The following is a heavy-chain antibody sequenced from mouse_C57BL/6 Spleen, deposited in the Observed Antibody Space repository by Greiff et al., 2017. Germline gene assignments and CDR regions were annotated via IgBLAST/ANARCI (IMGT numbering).Heavy chain of an antibody. CDR2: IDPSDSYT. CDR3: ARSYGSSWAY. CDR1: GYTFTSYW. Sequence: QVQLQQPGAELVKPGASVKLSCKASGYTFTSYWMQWVKQRPGQGLEWIGEIDPSDSYTNYNQKFKGKATLTVDTSSSTAYMQLSSLTSEDSAVYYRARSYGSSWAYWGPRTLVTDSA. V-gene: IGHV1-50*01. J-gene: IGHJ3*01. D-gene: IGHD1-1*01.